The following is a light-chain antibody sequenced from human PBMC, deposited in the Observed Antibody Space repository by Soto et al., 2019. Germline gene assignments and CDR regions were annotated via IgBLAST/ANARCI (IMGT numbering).Light chain of an antibody. CDR3: CSYAVTFYV. Sequence: QSVLTQPPSVSGSPGQSVSISCTGTSSDVGTYISVSWYQQPPGTAPKLIIYAVSNRPSGVPDRVSGSKSGNTASLTISALQADDEADYYCCSYAVTFYVFGTGTKVTVL. CDR1: SSDVGTYIS. J-gene: IGLJ1*01. CDR2: AVS. V-gene: IGLV2-18*02.